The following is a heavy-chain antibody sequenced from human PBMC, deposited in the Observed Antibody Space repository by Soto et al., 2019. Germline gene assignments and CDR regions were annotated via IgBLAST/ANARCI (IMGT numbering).Heavy chain of an antibody. CDR2: ISGSGGST. V-gene: IGHV3-23*01. D-gene: IGHD6-13*01. CDR1: GFTFSSYA. CDR3: AKDFWNIAAAGNFDY. Sequence: GWSLRLSCAASGFTFSSYAMSWVRQAPGKGLEWVSAISGSGGSTYYADSVKGRFTISRDNSKNTLYLQMNSLRAEDTAVYYCAKDFWNIAAAGNFDYWGQGTLVTVSS. J-gene: IGHJ4*02.